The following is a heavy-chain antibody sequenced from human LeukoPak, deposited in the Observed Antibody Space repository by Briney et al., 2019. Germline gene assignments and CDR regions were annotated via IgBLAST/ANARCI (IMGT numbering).Heavy chain of an antibody. Sequence: PGGSLRLSCAASGFTFSSYEMNWVRQAPGKGLEWVSYISSSGSTIYYADSVKGRFTISRDNAKNSLYLQMNSLRAEDTAVYYCARASDSSLPYWGQGTLVTVSS. D-gene: IGHD3-22*01. J-gene: IGHJ4*02. CDR3: ARASDSSLPY. CDR2: ISSSGSTI. V-gene: IGHV3-48*03. CDR1: GFTFSSYE.